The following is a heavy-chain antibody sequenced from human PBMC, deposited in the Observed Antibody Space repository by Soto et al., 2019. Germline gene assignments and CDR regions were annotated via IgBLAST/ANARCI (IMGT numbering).Heavy chain of an antibody. Sequence: ASVKVSCKASGYTFTNYGISWVRQAPGQGLEWMGWISGYNGNTNYAQNLQGRVTMTTDTSTSTAYMELRSLRSDDTAVYYCARLYCISTSCHLGMAVWGQGTTVTVSS. CDR2: ISGYNGNT. J-gene: IGHJ6*02. CDR1: GYTFTNYG. CDR3: ARLYCISTSCHLGMAV. D-gene: IGHD2-2*01. V-gene: IGHV1-18*01.